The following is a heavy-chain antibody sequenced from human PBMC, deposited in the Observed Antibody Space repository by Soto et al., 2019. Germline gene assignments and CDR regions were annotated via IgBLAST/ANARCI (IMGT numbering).Heavy chain of an antibody. CDR1: VGSFSGYY. J-gene: IGHJ6*02. CDR3: ARGRIYGMDV. CDR2: INHSGST. V-gene: IGHV4-34*01. Sequence: SETLSLTCAFYVGSFSGYYWSWIRQPPGKGLEWIGEINHSGSTNYNPSLKSRVTISVDTSKNQFSLKLSSVTAADTAVYYCARGRIYGMDVWGQGTTVTVSS.